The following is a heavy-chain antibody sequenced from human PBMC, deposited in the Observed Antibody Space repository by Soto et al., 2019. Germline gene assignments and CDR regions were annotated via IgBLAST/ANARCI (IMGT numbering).Heavy chain of an antibody. Sequence: PGGSLRLSCAASGFTFSSYAMSWVRQAPGKGLEWVSAISGSGGSTYYADSVKGRFTISRDNSKNTLYLQMNSLRAEDTAVYYCAKGVYYDILTGPYYFDYWGQGTLVTVSS. V-gene: IGHV3-23*01. CDR2: ISGSGGST. CDR3: AKGVYYDILTGPYYFDY. CDR1: GFTFSSYA. J-gene: IGHJ4*02. D-gene: IGHD3-9*01.